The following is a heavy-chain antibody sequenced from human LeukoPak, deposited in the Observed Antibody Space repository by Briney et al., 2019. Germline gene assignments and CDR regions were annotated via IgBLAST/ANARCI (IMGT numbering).Heavy chain of an antibody. J-gene: IGHJ3*02. Sequence: GGSLRLSCAASGFTFSTYWMHWVRQAPGKGLVWVSRINSDGSRISYADSVKGRFTISRDNAKNTLFLQMNSLRAEDTAVYYCASGSYYLLDAFDIWGQGTMVTVSS. V-gene: IGHV3-74*01. CDR1: GFTFSTYW. CDR3: ASGSYYLLDAFDI. CDR2: INSDGSRI. D-gene: IGHD3-10*01.